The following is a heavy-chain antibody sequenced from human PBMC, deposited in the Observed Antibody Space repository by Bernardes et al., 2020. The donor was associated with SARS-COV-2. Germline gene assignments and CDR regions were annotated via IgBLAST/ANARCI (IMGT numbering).Heavy chain of an antibody. CDR2: MNPNSGNT. CDR3: ARLLPAAGWYFDL. CDR1: GYTFTSYD. Sequence: ASVKVSCKASGYTFTSYDINWVRQATGQGLEWMGWMNPNSGNTGYAQKFQGRVTMTRNTSISTAYMELSSLRSEDMAVYYCARLLPAAGWYFDLWGRGTLVTVSS. D-gene: IGHD6-13*01. J-gene: IGHJ2*01. V-gene: IGHV1-8*01.